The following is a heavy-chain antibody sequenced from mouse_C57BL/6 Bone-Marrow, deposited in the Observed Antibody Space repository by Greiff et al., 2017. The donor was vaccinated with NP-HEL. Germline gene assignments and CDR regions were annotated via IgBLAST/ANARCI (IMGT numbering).Heavy chain of an antibody. CDR2: IYPGDGDT. V-gene: IGHV1-82*01. D-gene: IGHD2-4*01. CDR3: ARGRYDYDEDAMDY. Sequence: SGPELVKPGASVKISCKASGYAFSSSWMNWVKQRPGKGLEWIGRIYPGDGDTNYNGKFKGKATLTADKSSSTAYMQLSSLTSEDSAVYFCARGRYDYDEDAMDYWGQGTSVTVSS. CDR1: GYAFSSSW. J-gene: IGHJ4*01.